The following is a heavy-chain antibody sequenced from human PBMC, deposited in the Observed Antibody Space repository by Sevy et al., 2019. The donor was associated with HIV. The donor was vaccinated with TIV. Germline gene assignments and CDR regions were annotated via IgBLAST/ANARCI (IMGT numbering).Heavy chain of an antibody. CDR3: FSAMAV. Sequence: GGSLRLSCAASGFAFSNYYAMHWVRQAPGKGLEWVALISYDGSDKYYADSVKGRFTISRDNFKNTLFLQMNSLTTEETAVYYVFSAMAVWGQGTTVTVSS. J-gene: IGHJ6*02. CDR1: GFAFSNYYA. V-gene: IGHV3-30-3*01. CDR2: ISYDGSDK.